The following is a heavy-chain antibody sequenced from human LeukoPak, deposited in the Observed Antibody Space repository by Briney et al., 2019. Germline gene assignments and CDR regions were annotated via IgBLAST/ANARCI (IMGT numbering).Heavy chain of an antibody. CDR1: GYTFTGYF. CDR3: ARDVIAMSADAFDI. D-gene: IGHD2-21*01. Sequence: ASVKVSCKTSGYTFTGYFIHWVRQAPGQGLEWMGWINPDSGGTNFAQKFQGRVTVSRDTSISTAYMELSRLRSDDTAVYYCARDVIAMSADAFDIWGQGTMVTVSS. CDR2: INPDSGGT. J-gene: IGHJ3*02. V-gene: IGHV1-2*02.